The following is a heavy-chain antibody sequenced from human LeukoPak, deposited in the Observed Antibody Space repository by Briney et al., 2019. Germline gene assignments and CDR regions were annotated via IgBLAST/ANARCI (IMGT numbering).Heavy chain of an antibody. J-gene: IGHJ4*02. CDR1: GYTFSVCD. V-gene: IGHV7-4-1*02. D-gene: IGHD1-14*01. CDR2: ININTGNP. Sequence: AAVKVCLKSSGYTFSVCDMNWVRQAPGQGLEWMGWININTGNPTYVQHFTGRFVFSLDTSVSTAYLQISSLKAEDTAVYYCARGDRVAWGQGTLVTVSS. CDR3: ARGDRVA.